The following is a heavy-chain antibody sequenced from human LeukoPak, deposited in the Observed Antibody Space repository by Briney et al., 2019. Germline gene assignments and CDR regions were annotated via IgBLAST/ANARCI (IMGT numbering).Heavy chain of an antibody. CDR3: AKTPAYYYDSSGPAFDY. CDR2: ISGGGST. Sequence: PGGSLRLSCAASGFTFSSYAMSWVRQAPGKGLEWVPAISGGGSTYYADSVRGRFTISRDNSKNTLNLQMNSLRAEDTAVYHCAKTPAYYYDSSGPAFDYWGQGTLVTVSS. V-gene: IGHV3-23*01. J-gene: IGHJ4*02. D-gene: IGHD3-22*01. CDR1: GFTFSSYA.